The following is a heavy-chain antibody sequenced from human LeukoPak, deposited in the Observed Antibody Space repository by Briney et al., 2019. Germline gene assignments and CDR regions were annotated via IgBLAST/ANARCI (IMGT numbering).Heavy chain of an antibody. CDR3: ARNSRGPPYYYGMDV. J-gene: IGHJ6*02. Sequence: PSETLSLTCTVSGGSISSSSYYWGWIRQPPGKGLEWIGSIYYSGSTYYNPFLKSRVTISVDTSKNQFSLKLSSVTAADTAVYYCARNSRGPPYYYGMDVWGQGTTVTVSS. CDR2: IYYSGST. D-gene: IGHD2/OR15-2a*01. V-gene: IGHV4-39*01. CDR1: GGSISSSSYY.